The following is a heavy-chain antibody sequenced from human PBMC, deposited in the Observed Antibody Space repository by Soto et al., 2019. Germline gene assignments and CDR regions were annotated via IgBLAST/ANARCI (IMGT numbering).Heavy chain of an antibody. D-gene: IGHD3-9*01. V-gene: IGHV1-69*01. J-gene: IGHJ1*01. CDR2: ITPILGTA. CDR3: GRDRTGLFEH. CDR1: GGPFSSYA. Sequence: QVQLVQSGPEVKKPGSSVKVSCKSYGGPFSSYAISWVRQAPGQGLMWMAGITPILGTANYAEKFPGRVPVTADESKSIAHMELSSLIFEDAAVYYCGRDRTGLFEHWGQGTLVTVSS.